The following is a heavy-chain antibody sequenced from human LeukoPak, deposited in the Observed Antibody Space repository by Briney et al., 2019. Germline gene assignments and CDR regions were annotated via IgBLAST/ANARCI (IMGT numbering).Heavy chain of an antibody. D-gene: IGHD6-19*01. CDR3: ASGHEYGWYQDH. CDR1: GFTFDDYA. Sequence: GRSLRLSCAASGFTFDDYAMHWVRQAPGKGLEWVSGISWNSGSIGYADSVKGRFTISRDNAKNSLYLQMNSLRVEDTAVYYCASGHEYGWYQDHWGQGTLVTVSS. V-gene: IGHV3-9*01. CDR2: ISWNSGSI. J-gene: IGHJ4*02.